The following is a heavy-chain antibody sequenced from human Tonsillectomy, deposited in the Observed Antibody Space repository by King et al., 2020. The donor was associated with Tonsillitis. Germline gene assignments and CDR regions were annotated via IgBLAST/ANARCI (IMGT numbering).Heavy chain of an antibody. J-gene: IGHJ4*02. CDR2: IYHNGGP. CDR3: AREYSGSYFDH. D-gene: IGHD1-26*01. V-gene: IGHV4-38-2*02. CDR1: GYSMTTGYY. Sequence: VQLQESGPGLVKPSETLSLTCDVSGYSMTTGYYWGWIRQPPGKGLEWIASIYHNGGPLYNPSLKSRVTMSADASKNRLSLKLSSVTAADTAVYYCAREYSGSYFDHWGQGTLVTVSS.